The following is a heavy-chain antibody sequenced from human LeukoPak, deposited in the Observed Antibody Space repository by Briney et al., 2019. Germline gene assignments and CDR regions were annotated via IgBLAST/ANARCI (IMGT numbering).Heavy chain of an antibody. CDR2: INSDGSST. Sequence: PGGSLRLSCAASGFTFSSYWMHWVRQAPGKGLVWVSRINSDGSSTSYADSVKGRFTISRDNAKYTLYLQMNSLRAEDTAVYYCARILDDYNDYYYYYGMDVWGQGTTVTVSS. V-gene: IGHV3-74*01. CDR1: GFTFSSYW. J-gene: IGHJ6*02. CDR3: ARILDDYNDYYYYYGMDV. D-gene: IGHD5-24*01.